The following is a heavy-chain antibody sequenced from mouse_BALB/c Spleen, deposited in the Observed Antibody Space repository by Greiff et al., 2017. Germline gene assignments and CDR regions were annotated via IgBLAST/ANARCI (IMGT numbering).Heavy chain of an antibody. V-gene: IGHV5-6-5*01. CDR2: ISSGGST. CDR1: GFTFSSYA. J-gene: IGHJ3*01. CDR3: AREKGLYGSFAY. Sequence: EVKLMESGGGLVKPGGSLKLSCAASGFTFSSYAMSWVRQTPEKRLEWVASISSGGSTYYPDSVKGRFTISRDNARNILYLQMSSLRSEDTAMYYCAREKGLYGSFAYWGQGTLVTVSA. D-gene: IGHD1-1*01.